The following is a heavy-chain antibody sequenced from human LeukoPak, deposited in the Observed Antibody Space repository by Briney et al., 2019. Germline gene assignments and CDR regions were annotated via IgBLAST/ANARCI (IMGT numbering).Heavy chain of an antibody. CDR1: GFTFSSYA. V-gene: IGHV3-23*01. D-gene: IGHD1-26*01. J-gene: IGHJ4*02. Sequence: GGSLRRFCAACGFTFSSYAMRGVRQAPGKGLEWVSAISGSGGSTYYADSVKGRFTISRDNSKNTLYLQMNSPRAEDTAVYYCGREPDYWGQGTLVTVSS. CDR2: ISGSGGST. CDR3: GREPDY.